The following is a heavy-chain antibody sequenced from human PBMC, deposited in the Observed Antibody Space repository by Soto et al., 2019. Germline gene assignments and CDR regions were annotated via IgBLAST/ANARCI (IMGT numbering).Heavy chain of an antibody. Sequence: QVQLVQSGAEVKKPGASVKISCKASGDTFTSYYMHWVRQAPGQGLEWMGIINPSGGTSYAQKFRGRVTMTRDTSTGTVYMELSSLRSEDTAVYYCARVYCSGGSCYGIDYWGQGTLVTVSS. J-gene: IGHJ4*02. D-gene: IGHD2-15*01. CDR1: GDTFTSYY. CDR2: INPSGGT. CDR3: ARVYCSGGSCYGIDY. V-gene: IGHV1-46*01.